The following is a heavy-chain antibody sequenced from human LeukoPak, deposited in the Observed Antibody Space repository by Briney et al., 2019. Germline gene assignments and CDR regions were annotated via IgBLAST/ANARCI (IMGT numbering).Heavy chain of an antibody. V-gene: IGHV1-69*13. J-gene: IGHJ5*02. CDR2: IIPIFGTA. CDR1: GDTFSSYA. CDR3: ARDRHYYDSSGYYYWFDP. D-gene: IGHD3-22*01. Sequence: GASVKVSCKASGDTFSSYAISWVRQAPGQGLEWMGGIIPIFGTANYAQKFQGRVTITADESTSTAYMELSSLRSEDTAVYYCARDRHYYDSSGYYYWFDPWGQGTLVTVSS.